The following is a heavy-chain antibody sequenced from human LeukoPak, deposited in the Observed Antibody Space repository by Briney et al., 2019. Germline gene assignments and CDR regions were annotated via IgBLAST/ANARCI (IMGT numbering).Heavy chain of an antibody. CDR3: VRGPDTDSVTAEYFQH. V-gene: IGHV1-2*02. J-gene: IGHJ1*01. CDR1: GYTFTGHY. D-gene: IGHD2-21*02. CDR2: INPNIGDT. Sequence: ASVKVSCKASGYTFTGHYLHWVRQAPGQGLEWVGWINPNIGDTNYAQKIHGRVTMTRDTSINTVNMDLGRLISDAMAVYYCVRGPDTDSVTAEYFQHWGQGTLVTVSS.